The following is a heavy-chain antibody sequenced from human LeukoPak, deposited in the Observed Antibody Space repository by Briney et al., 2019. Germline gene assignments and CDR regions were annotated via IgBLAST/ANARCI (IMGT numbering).Heavy chain of an antibody. J-gene: IGHJ4*02. D-gene: IGHD2-2*01. CDR3: AKGVGGYCSSTDCRAYDN. V-gene: IGHV3-23*01. CDR1: GFIFSSCA. Sequence: GGSLRLSCAASGFIFSSCAMNWGRQAPGKGLEWVSAISGSGDGTYYADSVKGRFTVSRDNSKNTLYLQMNNLRAEDSAVYYCAKGVGGYCSSTDCRAYDNWGQGTLVTVSS. CDR2: ISGSGDGT.